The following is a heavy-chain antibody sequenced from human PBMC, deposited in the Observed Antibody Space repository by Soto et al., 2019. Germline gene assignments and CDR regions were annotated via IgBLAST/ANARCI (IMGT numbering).Heavy chain of an antibody. V-gene: IGHV4-34*01. J-gene: IGHJ4*02. CDR1: GGPFSGYY. Sequence: SETLSLTCGVSGGPFSGYYWSWIRQPPGKGLEWIGDINHTGSTDYNPSLKSRVTISLDTSKNQFSLKLTSMTAADTAVYFCARGNYPYYFDYWGQGTLVTSPQ. CDR3: ARGNYPYYFDY. CDR2: INHTGST. D-gene: IGHD1-7*01.